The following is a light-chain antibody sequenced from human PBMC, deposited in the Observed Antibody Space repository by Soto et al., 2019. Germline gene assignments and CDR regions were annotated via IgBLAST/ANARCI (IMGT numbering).Light chain of an antibody. V-gene: IGKV3-20*01. CDR1: QSVSSSY. CDR3: QQYGSSPG. Sequence: EIVLTQSPGTLSLSPGERATLSCRASQSVSSSYLAWYQQKPGQAPRLLIYGASSRATGIPDRFSGSGSGTEFTLTISRLEPEDFAVYYCQQYGSSPGFGQGTRLEIK. J-gene: IGKJ5*01. CDR2: GAS.